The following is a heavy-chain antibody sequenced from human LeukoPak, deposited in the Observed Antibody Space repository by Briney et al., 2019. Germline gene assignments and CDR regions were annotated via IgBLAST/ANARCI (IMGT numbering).Heavy chain of an antibody. CDR2: IIPIFGTA. Sequence: GASVKVSCKASGGTFSSYAISWVRQAPGQGLEWMGGIIPIFGTANYAQKFQGRVTITADESTSTAYMELNSLRSDDTAVYYCASSGRSSTWDYYYYMDVWGKGTTVTISS. J-gene: IGHJ6*03. D-gene: IGHD6-13*01. CDR3: ASSGRSSTWDYYYYMDV. CDR1: GGTFSSYA. V-gene: IGHV1-69*13.